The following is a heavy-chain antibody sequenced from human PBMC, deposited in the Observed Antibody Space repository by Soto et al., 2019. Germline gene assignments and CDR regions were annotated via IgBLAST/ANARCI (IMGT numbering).Heavy chain of an antibody. J-gene: IGHJ3*01. CDR2: VYYSGTS. CDR1: GDSIRNSGHY. Sequence: QVHLQESGPRLVEPSETLSLTCTVSGDSIRNSGHYWGWVRQPPGKGLEWIGSVYYSGTSYRKPSLKSRLTMPVDTSKNQCSLKWTSVTAADTAIYYCARPATVAPPDAFQVWSQGTLVTVSS. D-gene: IGHD6-19*01. CDR3: ARPATVAPPDAFQV. V-gene: IGHV4-39*01.